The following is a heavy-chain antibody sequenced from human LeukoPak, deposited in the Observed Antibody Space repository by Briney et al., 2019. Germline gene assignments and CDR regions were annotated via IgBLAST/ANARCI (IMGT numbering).Heavy chain of an antibody. D-gene: IGHD6-13*01. Sequence: SQTLSLTCTVSGGSISSGGYYWSWIRQHPGKGLEWIGYIYYSGSTYYNPSLKSRVTISVDTSKNQFSLKLSSVTAADTAVYYCARYSAPGGTRIAAASIDYWGQGTLVTVSS. V-gene: IGHV4-31*03. CDR3: ARYSAPGGTRIAAASIDY. J-gene: IGHJ4*02. CDR1: GGSISSGGYY. CDR2: IYYSGST.